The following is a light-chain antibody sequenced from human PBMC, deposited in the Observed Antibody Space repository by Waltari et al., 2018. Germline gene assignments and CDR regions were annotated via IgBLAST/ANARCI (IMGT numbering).Light chain of an antibody. CDR1: QDIKQS. CDR2: DAF. V-gene: IGKV1-33*01. Sequence: IHMPQSPSSLSALVVDRVTITCQATQDIKQSLNWFHQKPGTAPEVLIFDAFNSQTGGPSRFSGSGSGTDFTFTISSLQPEDMGTYYCQQYHSVPLTFGGGTTVEIK. J-gene: IGKJ4*01. CDR3: QQYHSVPLT.